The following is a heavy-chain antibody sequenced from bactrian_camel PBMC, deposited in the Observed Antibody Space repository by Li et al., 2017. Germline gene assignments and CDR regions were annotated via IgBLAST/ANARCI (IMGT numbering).Heavy chain of an antibody. CDR2: IYRHGDFT. CDR1: GYC. CDR3: AYDTQFCGGANCADERFGGDCTN. J-gene: IGHJ4*01. V-gene: IGHV3S6*01. Sequence: HVQLVESGGGAVQTGGSLRLSCPTLGYCMAWFRQVPGKEREGVAAIYRHGDFTYYGDSVRGRFTISREKDTLYLQMNSLKPEDAAMYYCAYDTQFCGGANCADERFGGDCTNWGQGTQVTVS. D-gene: IGHD4*01.